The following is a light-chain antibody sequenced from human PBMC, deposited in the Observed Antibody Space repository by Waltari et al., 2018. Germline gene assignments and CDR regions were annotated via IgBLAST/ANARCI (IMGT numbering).Light chain of an antibody. J-gene: IGKJ1*01. CDR3: QQYYRRTERT. V-gene: IGKV4-1*01. Sequence: DFVMTQSPDSLAVSLGERATINCRSSQSVLYSRTNKNYLAWYQQKPGQPPHLLISGASTRESGVPDRFSGSGSGTDFTLTINNLQAEDVAVYYCQQYYRRTERTGGQGTKGESK. CDR2: GAS. CDR1: QSVLYSRTNKNY.